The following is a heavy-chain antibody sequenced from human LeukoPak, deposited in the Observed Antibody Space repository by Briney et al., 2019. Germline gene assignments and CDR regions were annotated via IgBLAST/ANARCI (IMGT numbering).Heavy chain of an antibody. CDR3: ARDEGSGWYEYWYFDL. CDR2: ISSSTKNK. Sequence: KPGGSLRLSCAASGFTLSTYSMNWVRQAPGKGLEWVSSISSSTKNKYYADSVEGRFTISRDNAKNSLYLQMNSLRAEDTAVYYCARDEGSGWYEYWYFDLWGRGTLATVSS. J-gene: IGHJ2*01. CDR1: GFTLSTYS. D-gene: IGHD6-19*01. V-gene: IGHV3-21*04.